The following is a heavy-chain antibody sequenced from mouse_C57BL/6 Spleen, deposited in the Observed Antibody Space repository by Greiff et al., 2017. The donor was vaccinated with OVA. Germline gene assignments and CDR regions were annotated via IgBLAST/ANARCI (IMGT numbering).Heavy chain of an antibody. Sequence: VQLQQPGAELVRPGTSVKLSCKASGYTFTSYWMHWVKQRPGQGLEWIGVIDPSDSYTNYNQQFKGKATLTVDTSSSTAYMQLSSLTSEDSAVCYCARIRAHDMDYWGQGTSVTVSS. J-gene: IGHJ4*01. CDR3: ARIRAHDMDY. V-gene: IGHV1-59*01. CDR1: GYTFTSYW. CDR2: IDPSDSYT.